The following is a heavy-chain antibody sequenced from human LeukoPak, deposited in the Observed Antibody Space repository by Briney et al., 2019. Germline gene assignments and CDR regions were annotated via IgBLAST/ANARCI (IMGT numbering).Heavy chain of an antibody. CDR1: GYTFTGYY. J-gene: IGHJ4*02. CDR3: ARYSNSGGDY. V-gene: IGHV1-2*02. D-gene: IGHD6-6*01. Sequence: ASVKVSCKASGYTFTGYYMHWVRQAPGQGLEWMGWTNPNSGGTNQVQRFQGRVTMTRDTSINTAYMELTSLRSDDTAVYYCARYSNSGGDYWGQGTLVTVSS. CDR2: TNPNSGGT.